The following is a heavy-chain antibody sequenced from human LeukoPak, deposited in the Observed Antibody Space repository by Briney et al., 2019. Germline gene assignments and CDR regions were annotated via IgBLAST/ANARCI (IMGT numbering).Heavy chain of an antibody. CDR2: IYHSGST. Sequence: SQTLSLTCTVSGGSISSGGYYWSWIRQPPGKGLEWIGYIYHSGSTYYNPSLKSRVTISVDRSKNQFSLKLSSVTAADTAVYYCARAVAPDGGAARFDYWGQGTLVTVSS. D-gene: IGHD4-23*01. CDR3: ARAVAPDGGAARFDY. CDR1: GGSISSGGYY. V-gene: IGHV4-30-2*01. J-gene: IGHJ4*02.